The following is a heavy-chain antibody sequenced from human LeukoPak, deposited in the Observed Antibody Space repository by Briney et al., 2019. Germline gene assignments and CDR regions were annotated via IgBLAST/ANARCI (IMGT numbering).Heavy chain of an antibody. CDR3: ARVNWNYVFDY. D-gene: IGHD1-7*01. CDR2: ISSSGSTI. CDR1: GFTFSSYA. Sequence: PGGSLRLSCAASGFTFSSYAMSWVRQAPGKGLEWVSYISSSGSTIYYADSVKGRFTISRDNAKNSLYLQMNSLRAEDTAVYYCARVNWNYVFDYWGQGTLVTVSS. V-gene: IGHV3-48*03. J-gene: IGHJ4*02.